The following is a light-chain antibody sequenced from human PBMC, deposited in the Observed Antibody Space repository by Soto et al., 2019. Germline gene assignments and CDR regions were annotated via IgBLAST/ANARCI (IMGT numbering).Light chain of an antibody. CDR1: QSVSTS. CDR2: GAS. Sequence: ILMKNSPATLSVSQGESATLSCRASQSVSTSLAWYQQKPGQAPRLLIYGASTRATDIPARFSGSGSGTEFTLTISSLQSEDVAVYYCQQYHHLLLITFGQGRILDI. J-gene: IGKJ5*01. V-gene: IGKV3-15*01. CDR3: QQYHHLLLIT.